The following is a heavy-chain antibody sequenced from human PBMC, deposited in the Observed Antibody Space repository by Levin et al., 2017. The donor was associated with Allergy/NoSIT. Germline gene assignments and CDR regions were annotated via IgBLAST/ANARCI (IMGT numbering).Heavy chain of an antibody. V-gene: IGHV4-39*01. CDR3: ARRQSSPWGDYLTGFDS. Sequence: SETLSLTCNVSGLSISSTSYYWAWIRQPPGKGLEWIGNIYYSGVTQSGSTYYTPSLKRRVTISVDTAKNQFSLKVTSVTAADTAVYYCARRQSSPWGDYLTGFDSWGQGTRVTVSS. CDR1: GLSISSTSYY. J-gene: IGHJ4*02. CDR2: IYYSGVTQSGST. D-gene: IGHD3-16*01.